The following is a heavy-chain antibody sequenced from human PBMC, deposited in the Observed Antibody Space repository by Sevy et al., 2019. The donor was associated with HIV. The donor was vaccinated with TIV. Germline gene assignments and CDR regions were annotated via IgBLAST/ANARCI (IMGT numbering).Heavy chain of an antibody. V-gene: IGHV3-21*01. J-gene: IGHJ4*02. CDR2: ISSSSSYI. Sequence: GGSLRLSCAASGFTFSSYSMNWVRQTPGKGLEWVSSISSSSSYIYYAGSVKGRFTISRDNAKNSLYLQMNSLRAEDTAVYYCARGAWTRSSSWFPDFDYWGQGTLVTVSS. CDR1: GFTFSSYS. D-gene: IGHD6-13*01. CDR3: ARGAWTRSSSWFPDFDY.